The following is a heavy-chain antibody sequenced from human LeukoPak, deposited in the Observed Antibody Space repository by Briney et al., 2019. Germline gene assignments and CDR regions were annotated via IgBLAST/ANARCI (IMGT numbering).Heavy chain of an antibody. D-gene: IGHD6-13*01. CDR1: GGSFSGYY. Sequence: KTSETLSLTCAVYGGSFSGYYWSWIRQPPGKGLEWIGEINHSGSTNYNPSLKSRVTISVDTSKNQFSLKLSSVTAADTAVYYCARGGPGYRRPDYWGQGTLVTVSS. J-gene: IGHJ4*02. CDR2: INHSGST. CDR3: ARGGPGYRRPDY. V-gene: IGHV4-34*01.